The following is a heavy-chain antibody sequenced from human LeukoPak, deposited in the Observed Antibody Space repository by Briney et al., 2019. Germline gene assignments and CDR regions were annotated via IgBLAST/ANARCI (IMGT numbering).Heavy chain of an antibody. CDR1: GGSISSYY. CDR2: IYYSGST. V-gene: IGHV4-59*08. D-gene: IGHD3-10*01. CDR3: AKVASYGVLGDYFDY. J-gene: IGHJ4*02. Sequence: SETLSLTCTVSGGSISSYYWSWIRQPPGKGLEWIGYIYYSGSTNYNPSLKSRVTISVDTSKNQFSLKLSSVTAADTAVYYCAKVASYGVLGDYFDYWGQGALVTVSS.